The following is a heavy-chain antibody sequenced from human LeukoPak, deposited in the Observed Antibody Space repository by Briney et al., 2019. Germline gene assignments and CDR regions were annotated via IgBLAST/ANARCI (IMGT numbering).Heavy chain of an antibody. V-gene: IGHV3-23*01. J-gene: IGHJ4*02. Sequence: GGSLRLSCAASGFTFSSYAMSWVRQAPGKGLEWVSAISGSGGSTYYADSVKGRFTISRDNSKNTLYLQMNSLRAEDTAVYYCAKPLYYYGSGSYPFDYWGQGTLVTVSS. CDR2: ISGSGGST. CDR3: AKPLYYYGSGSYPFDY. CDR1: GFTFSSYA. D-gene: IGHD3-10*01.